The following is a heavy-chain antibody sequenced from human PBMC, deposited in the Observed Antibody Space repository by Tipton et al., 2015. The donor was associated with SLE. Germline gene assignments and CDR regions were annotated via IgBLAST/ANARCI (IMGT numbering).Heavy chain of an antibody. J-gene: IGHJ2*01. V-gene: IGHV5-51*03. CDR1: GYSFATSW. CDR3: AGFPGVGDWYFDL. Sequence: QLVQSGAEVKKPGESLKISCKGSGYSFATSWIGWVRQMPEKGLQWMGIIYPGDSDTRYSPSFQGHVTISADKSISTAYLQWSSLKASDTAIYYCAGFPGVGDWYFDLWGRGTLVAVSS. CDR2: IYPGDSDT. D-gene: IGHD3-10*01.